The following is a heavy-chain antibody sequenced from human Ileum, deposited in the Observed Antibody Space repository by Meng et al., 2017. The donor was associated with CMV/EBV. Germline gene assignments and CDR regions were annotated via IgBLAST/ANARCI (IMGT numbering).Heavy chain of an antibody. J-gene: IGHJ4*02. D-gene: IGHD1-1*01. CDR2: IDTDGAGA. Sequence: GGSLRLSCEVSGFTSSVYTLSDYWIHWVRQPPGKDLLWVSRIDTDGAGATYADSVKGRFTISRDNDRNTIYLQMRSLRSADSGVYYCTIWNRQRGGLDYWGQGTLVTVSS. V-gene: IGHV3-74*01. CDR1: GFTSSVYTLSDYW. CDR3: TIWNRQRGGLDY.